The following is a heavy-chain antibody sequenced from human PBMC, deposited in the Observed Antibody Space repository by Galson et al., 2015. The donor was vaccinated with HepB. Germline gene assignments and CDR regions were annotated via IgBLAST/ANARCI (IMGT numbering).Heavy chain of an antibody. J-gene: IGHJ4*02. CDR2: ISGSGGST. D-gene: IGHD3-22*01. Sequence: SLRLSCAASGFTFSSYAMSWVRQAPGKGLEWVSAISGSGGSTYYADSVKGRFTISRDNSKNTLYLQMNSLRAEDTAVYYCAKEDFSITMIVVVTGFDYWGQGTLVTVSS. V-gene: IGHV3-23*01. CDR3: AKEDFSITMIVVVTGFDY. CDR1: GFTFSSYA.